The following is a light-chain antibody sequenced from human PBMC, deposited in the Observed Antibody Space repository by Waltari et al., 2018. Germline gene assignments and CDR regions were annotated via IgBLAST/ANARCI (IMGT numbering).Light chain of an antibody. CDR2: WTS. CDR3: QQYYTTPPT. J-gene: IGKJ4*01. V-gene: IGKV4-1*01. CDR1: QSVLYRSNNKNC. Sequence: DIVMTQSPDSLAVSLGERATINCKSSQSVLYRSNNKNCLAWYQQKPGQSPELLIYWTSTRESGVPDRFSGGGSGTDFTLTISSLQAEDVAVYYCQQYYTTPPTFGGGTKVEIK.